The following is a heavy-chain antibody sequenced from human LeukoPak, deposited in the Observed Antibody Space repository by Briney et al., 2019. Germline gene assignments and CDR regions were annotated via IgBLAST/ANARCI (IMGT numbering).Heavy chain of an antibody. V-gene: IGHV3-23*01. J-gene: IGHJ4*02. CDR1: GFTFSSYA. CDR3: ARAIDGSPFDY. Sequence: GGSLRLSCAASGFTFSSYAMGWVRQAPGKGLGWVSSISGSGGSTYYADSVKGRFTISRDNSKNTLYLQMNSLRAEDTAVYYCARAIDGSPFDYWGQGTLVTVSS. D-gene: IGHD5-24*01. CDR2: ISGSGGST.